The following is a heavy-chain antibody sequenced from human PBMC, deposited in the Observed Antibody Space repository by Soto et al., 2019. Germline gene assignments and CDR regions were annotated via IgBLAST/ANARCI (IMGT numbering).Heavy chain of an antibody. CDR2: IYYSGST. Sequence: NPSETLSLTCTVSGGSISSYYWSWIRQPPGKGLEWIGYIYYSGSTNYNPSLKSRVTISVDTSKNQFSLKLSSVTAADTAVYYCARSRHSGYDSSDYWGQGTLVTVYS. D-gene: IGHD5-12*01. V-gene: IGHV4-59*01. J-gene: IGHJ4*02. CDR3: ARSRHSGYDSSDY. CDR1: GGSISSYY.